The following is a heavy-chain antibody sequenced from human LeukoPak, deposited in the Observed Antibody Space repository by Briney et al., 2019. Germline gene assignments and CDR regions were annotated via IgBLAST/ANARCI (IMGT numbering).Heavy chain of an antibody. CDR2: IRSKANNYAT. Sequence: GGSLRLSCAASGFTFSGSTMHWVRQASGKGLEWVGRIRSKANNYATAYATSVKGRFTLSRDDSKNTAYLQMNSLRTEDTAVYYCIRGAASGSYYGFDVWGQGATVTVSS. V-gene: IGHV3-73*01. CDR3: IRGAASGSYYGFDV. CDR1: GFTFSGST. D-gene: IGHD1-26*01. J-gene: IGHJ6*02.